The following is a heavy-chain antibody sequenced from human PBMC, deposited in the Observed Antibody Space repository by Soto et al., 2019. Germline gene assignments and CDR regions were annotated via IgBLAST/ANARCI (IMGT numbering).Heavy chain of an antibody. D-gene: IGHD4-17*01. CDR1: GGTFSTLA. V-gene: IGHV1-69*01. J-gene: IGHJ4*02. CDR3: ARAPYEDYAVPEPNYFDS. CDR2: SIPIFGRP. Sequence: QVQLVQSGTEVKKPGSSVKVSCKASGGTFSTLAVSWVRQAPGQGLEWMGGSIPIFGRPVYAQKFQGRVTITVDESTSIVYMELSSLSSEDTAVYYCARAPYEDYAVPEPNYFDSWGQGTLVTVSS.